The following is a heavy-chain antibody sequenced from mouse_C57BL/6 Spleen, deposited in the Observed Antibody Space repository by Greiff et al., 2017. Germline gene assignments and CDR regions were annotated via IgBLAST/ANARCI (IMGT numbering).Heavy chain of an antibody. V-gene: IGHV2-9*01. CDR2: IWGGGST. CDR1: GFSLTSYG. Sequence: VPGVESGPGLVAPSQSLSITCTVSGFSLTSYGVDWVRQPPGKGLEWLGVIWGGGSTNYNSALMSRLSISKDNTKSQVFLKMIRLQTDDTAMYYCAKRYYGSSYWYFDVWGTGTTVTVSS. CDR3: AKRYYGSSYWYFDV. D-gene: IGHD1-1*01. J-gene: IGHJ1*03.